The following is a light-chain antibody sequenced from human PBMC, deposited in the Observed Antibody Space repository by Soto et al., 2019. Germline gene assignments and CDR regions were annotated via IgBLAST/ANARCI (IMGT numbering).Light chain of an antibody. J-gene: IGKJ1*01. CDR1: QTILYSSNNKNY. CDR3: QQYFTSSWT. V-gene: IGKV4-1*01. Sequence: DIVMTQSPDSLAVSVGERATINCKSSQTILYSSNNKNYLAWFQQRPGQPPRLLLYWASTRESGVSDRFNGSGSGTDFTLTISSLQAEDAAVYYCQQYFTSSWTFGQGTKVEIK. CDR2: WAS.